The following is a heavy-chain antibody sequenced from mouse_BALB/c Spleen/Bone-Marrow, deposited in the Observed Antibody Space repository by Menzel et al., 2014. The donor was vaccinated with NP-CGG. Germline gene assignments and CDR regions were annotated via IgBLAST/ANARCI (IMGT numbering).Heavy chain of an antibody. CDR2: IYPYNGGS. Sequence: EVQLQQSGPELVKPGASVKISCKASGYTFTDYNMHWMKQSPGKGLEWIGYIYPYNGGSGYNQKFKSKATLTVDNSSTTAYMELRSLTSEDSAVYYGARRGSPYYFDYWGQGTTLTVSS. CDR1: GYTFTDYN. D-gene: IGHD1-1*02. V-gene: IGHV1S29*02. J-gene: IGHJ2*01. CDR3: ARRGSPYYFDY.